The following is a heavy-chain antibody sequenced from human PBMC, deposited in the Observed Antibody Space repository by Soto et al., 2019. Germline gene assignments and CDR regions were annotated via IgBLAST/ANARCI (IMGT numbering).Heavy chain of an antibody. J-gene: IGHJ3*02. CDR3: ARMGREDYGDYGGAFDI. Sequence: GESLKISCKGSGYSFTSYWIGWVRQMPGKGLEWMGIIYPGNSDTRYSPSFQGQVTISADKSISTAYLQWSSLKASDTAMYYCARMGREDYGDYGGAFDIWGQGTMVTVSS. V-gene: IGHV5-51*01. CDR2: IYPGNSDT. CDR1: GYSFTSYW. D-gene: IGHD4-17*01.